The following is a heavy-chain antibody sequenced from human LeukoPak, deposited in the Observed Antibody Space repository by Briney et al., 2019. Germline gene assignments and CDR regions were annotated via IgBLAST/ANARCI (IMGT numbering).Heavy chain of an antibody. CDR2: ISYDGTHE. CDR3: ARGRSSSWYDHYYMDV. Sequence: GRSLRLSCAPSGFTFTSYAMHWVRQDPGKGLEWVAFISYDGTHEYYADSVKGRFTISRDNSKNTLYLQMNSLRVEDTAVYYCARGRSSSWYDHYYMDVWGKGTTVTVSS. CDR1: GFTFTSYA. D-gene: IGHD6-13*01. V-gene: IGHV3-30*04. J-gene: IGHJ6*03.